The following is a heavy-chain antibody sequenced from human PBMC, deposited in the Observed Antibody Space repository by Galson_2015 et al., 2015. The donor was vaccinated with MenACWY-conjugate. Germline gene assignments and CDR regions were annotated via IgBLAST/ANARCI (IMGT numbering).Heavy chain of an antibody. J-gene: IGHJ4*02. CDR1: RFSFSRSG. V-gene: IGHV3-33*01. D-gene: IGHD7-27*01. CDR3: ARDGPNWGFDY. CDR2: IYSDGSNK. Sequence: SLRLSCAASRFSFSRSGMRWVRQAPGKGLEWVALIYSDGSNKYYADSVQGRFTVSRDNSKNTLYLQMNSLRAEDTAVYYCARDGPNWGFDYWGQGTLVTVSS.